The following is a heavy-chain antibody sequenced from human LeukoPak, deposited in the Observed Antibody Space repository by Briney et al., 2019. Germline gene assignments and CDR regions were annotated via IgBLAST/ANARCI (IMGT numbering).Heavy chain of an antibody. J-gene: IGHJ4*02. CDR3: ARSGYSSSAPSDY. V-gene: IGHV4-34*01. Sequence: PSETLSLTCAVYGGSFSGYYWSWIRQPPGKGLEWIGETNHSGSTNYNPSLKSRVTISVDTSKNQFSLKLSSVTAADTAVYYCARSGYSSSAPSDYWGQGTLVTVSS. D-gene: IGHD6-6*01. CDR1: GGSFSGYY. CDR2: TNHSGST.